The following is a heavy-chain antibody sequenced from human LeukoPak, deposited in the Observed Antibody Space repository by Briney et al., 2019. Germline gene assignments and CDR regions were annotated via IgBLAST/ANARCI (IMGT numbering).Heavy chain of an antibody. CDR2: ISGDGGRS. J-gene: IGHJ6*03. CDR1: GFTFSNYS. Sequence: PGGSLRLSCAGSGFTFSNYSMHWIRQAPGKGLQYVSVISGDGGRSFYAESVKGRLTISRDNSKNTLYLQMNSLRVEDMAVYYCAREDYMDVWGKGTTVIVTS. CDR3: AREDYMDV. V-gene: IGHV3-64*02.